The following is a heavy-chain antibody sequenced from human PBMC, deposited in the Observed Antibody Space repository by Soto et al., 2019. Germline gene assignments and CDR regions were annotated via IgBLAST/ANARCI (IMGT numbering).Heavy chain of an antibody. CDR3: PRGIAAGRGDSLDP. D-gene: IGHD6-13*01. J-gene: IGHJ5*02. Sequence: SQTLSLTCVISWDSVSSNSAAWNWIRQSPSRGLEWLGRTYYRSKWYNDYAVSVRSRITINPDTSKNQFSLQLNSVTPEDTAVYYCPRGIAAGRGDSLDPSGQGTLVTVSS. CDR2: TYYRSKWYN. V-gene: IGHV6-1*01. CDR1: WDSVSSNSAA.